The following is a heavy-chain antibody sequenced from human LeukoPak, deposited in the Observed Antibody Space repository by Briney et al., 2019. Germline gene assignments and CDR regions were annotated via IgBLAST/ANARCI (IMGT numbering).Heavy chain of an antibody. Sequence: SGGSLRLSCAASGFTFSSYSMNWVRQAPGRGLEWVSSISSSSSYIYYADSVKGRFTISRDNAKNSLYLQMNSLRAEDTAVYYCASIAAAGTDYWGQGTLVTVSS. CDR1: GFTFSSYS. CDR3: ASIAAAGTDY. D-gene: IGHD6-13*01. CDR2: ISSSSSYI. V-gene: IGHV3-21*01. J-gene: IGHJ4*02.